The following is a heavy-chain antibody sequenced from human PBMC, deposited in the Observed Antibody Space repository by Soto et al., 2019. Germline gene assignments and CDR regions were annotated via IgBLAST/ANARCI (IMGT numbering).Heavy chain of an antibody. D-gene: IGHD3-22*01. J-gene: IGHJ6*02. CDR2: IDPSDSYT. Sequence: PGESLKISGKGSGYSFTSYWISWVRQMPGKGLEWMGRIDPSDSYTNYSPSFQGHVTISADKSISTAYLQWSSLKASDTAMYYCARRGGHYYDSSGYYSTYYYYGMDVWGQGTTVTVSS. CDR1: GYSFTSYW. V-gene: IGHV5-10-1*01. CDR3: ARRGGHYYDSSGYYSTYYYYGMDV.